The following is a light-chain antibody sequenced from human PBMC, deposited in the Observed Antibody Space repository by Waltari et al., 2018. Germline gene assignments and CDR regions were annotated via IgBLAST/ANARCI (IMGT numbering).Light chain of an antibody. Sequence: EIVMAQSPASLSVSPGERAILSCRASQSVTTNVAWYQQKPGQPPRLLIYGASTRATDIPARFSGSGSGTEFTLTITSPQSEDVGVYYCHQYNDGPPFNFGQGTKLEIK. J-gene: IGKJ2*01. CDR2: GAS. CDR3: HQYNDGPPFN. CDR1: QSVTTN. V-gene: IGKV3-15*01.